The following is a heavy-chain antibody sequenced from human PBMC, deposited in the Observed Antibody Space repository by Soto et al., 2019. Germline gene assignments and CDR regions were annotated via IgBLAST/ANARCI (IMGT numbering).Heavy chain of an antibody. Sequence: QVQLVESGGGVVQPGRSLRLSCAASGFTFSSYAMHWVRQAPGKGLERVAVISYDGSNKYYSDSVKGRFTISRDNSKNTRYLQMNSLRAEDTAVYYCAREESYWGYSYGCDYWCQGTLGTVSS. CDR1: GFTFSSYA. J-gene: IGHJ4*02. V-gene: IGHV3-30-3*01. CDR2: ISYDGSNK. CDR3: AREESYWGYSYGCDY. D-gene: IGHD5-18*01.